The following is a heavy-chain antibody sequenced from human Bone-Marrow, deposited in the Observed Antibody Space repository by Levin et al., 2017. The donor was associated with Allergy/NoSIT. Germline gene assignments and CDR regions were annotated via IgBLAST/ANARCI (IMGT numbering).Heavy chain of an antibody. CDR1: FFPFLPSF. CDR2: INSDGSNT. J-gene: IGHJ4*02. D-gene: IGHD2-2*01. V-gene: IGHV3-74*01. CDR3: ARGGCSSTSCLDN. Sequence: SFSSSFFPFLPSFLPWVRQAPGKGLVWVSHINSDGSNTNYADSVKGRFTISLSPAKNTLYLQMNSLRDEDTAVYYCARGGCSSTSCLDNWGQGTLVTVSP.